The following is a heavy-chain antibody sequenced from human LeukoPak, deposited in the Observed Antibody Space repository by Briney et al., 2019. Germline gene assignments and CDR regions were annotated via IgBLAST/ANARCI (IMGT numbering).Heavy chain of an antibody. CDR3: ARAGLYYYDSSGLDY. CDR1: GFTFSSYS. Sequence: PGGSLRLSCAASGFTFSSYSMNWVCQAPGKGLEWVSYISSSSSTIYYADSVKGRFTISRDNAKNSLYLQMNSLRAEDTAVYYCARAGLYYYDSSGLDYWGQGTLVTVSS. J-gene: IGHJ4*02. D-gene: IGHD3-22*01. CDR2: ISSSSSTI. V-gene: IGHV3-48*01.